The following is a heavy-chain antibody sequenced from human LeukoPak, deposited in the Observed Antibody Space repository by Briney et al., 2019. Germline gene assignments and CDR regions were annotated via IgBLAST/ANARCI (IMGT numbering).Heavy chain of an antibody. D-gene: IGHD4-17*01. J-gene: IGHJ4*02. V-gene: IGHV4-4*07. Sequence: PSETLSLTCTVSDGSIRSYHWSWIRQPAGKGLEWIGFIYTSGSTKDNPSLKSRVTMSVDTSKNQVSLRLSSVTAADTAVYYCARSRSYGDYIVFLSDWGQGTLVTVPS. CDR1: DGSIRSYH. CDR3: ARSRSYGDYIVFLSD. CDR2: IYTSGST.